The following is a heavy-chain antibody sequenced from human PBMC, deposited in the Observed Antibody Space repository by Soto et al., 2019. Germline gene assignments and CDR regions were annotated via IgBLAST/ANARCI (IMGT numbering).Heavy chain of an antibody. D-gene: IGHD3-10*01. CDR3: ARDLDGSGSYYTDY. Sequence: LVKVSCKASGYTFTNCGIAWVRQAPGQGLEWMGWISPYKVNTHYAQKFQGRVTMTTYTSTSTAYMELRSLRSDDTAVYYCARDLDGSGSYYTDYWGQRTPVTLCS. J-gene: IGHJ4*02. V-gene: IGHV1-18*01. CDR2: ISPYKVNT. CDR1: GYTFTNCG.